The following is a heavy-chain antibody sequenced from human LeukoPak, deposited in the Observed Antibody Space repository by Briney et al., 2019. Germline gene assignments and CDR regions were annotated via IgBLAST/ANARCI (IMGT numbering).Heavy chain of an antibody. CDR3: AREAYYYDSSGVFYYMDV. Sequence: GGSLRLSCAASGFTFSSYWLHWVRQAPGKGLVWVPRINTDGSSTNYADSVKGRFTISRDNAKNTLYLQMNSLRAEDTAIYYCAREAYYYDSSGVFYYMDVWGKGTTVTVSS. V-gene: IGHV3-74*01. CDR1: GFTFSSYW. D-gene: IGHD3-22*01. J-gene: IGHJ6*03. CDR2: INTDGSST.